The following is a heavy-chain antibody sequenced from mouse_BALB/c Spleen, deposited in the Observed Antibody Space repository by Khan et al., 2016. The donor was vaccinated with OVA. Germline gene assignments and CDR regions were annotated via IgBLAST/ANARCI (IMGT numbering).Heavy chain of an antibody. J-gene: IGHJ2*01. V-gene: IGHV1S81*02. Sequence: QVQLQQSGAELVKAGASVKMSCKASGYTFTSYWLHWVKQRLGQGLEWFAETNPTNGRTYYHEKFKSKATLTVDKSYSTVYMQLSVPTFEYSAVYYCAGIKKIVATYFDYWGQGTTLTVSS. CDR3: AGIKKIVATYFDY. CDR2: TNPTNGRT. CDR1: GYTFTSYW. D-gene: IGHD1-1*01.